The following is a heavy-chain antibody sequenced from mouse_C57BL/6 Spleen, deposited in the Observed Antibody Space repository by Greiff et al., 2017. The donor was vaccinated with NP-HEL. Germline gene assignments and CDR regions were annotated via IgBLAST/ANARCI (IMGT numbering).Heavy chain of an antibody. CDR1: GYTFTSYW. CDR2: IDPSDSYT. CDR3: ARRDSSGYVDY. J-gene: IGHJ2*01. V-gene: IGHV1-50*01. D-gene: IGHD3-2*02. Sequence: VQLQQPGAELVKPGASVKLSCKASGYTFTSYWMQWVKQRPGQGLAWIGEIDPSDSYTNYNQKFKGKATLTVDTSSSTAYMQLSSLTSEDSAVYYCARRDSSGYVDYWGQGTTLTVSS.